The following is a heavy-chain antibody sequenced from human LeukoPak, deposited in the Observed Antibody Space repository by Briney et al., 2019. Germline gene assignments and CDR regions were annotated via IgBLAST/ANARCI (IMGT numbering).Heavy chain of an antibody. Sequence: SETLSLTCTVSGGSISSYYWSWIRQPAGKGLEWIGRIYSSGSTDYNPSLKSRVTMSVDTSKNKFSLKLSSVTAADTAVYYCARDPGTTGEVKFDPWGQGTLVTVSS. CDR2: IYSSGST. D-gene: IGHD4-17*01. V-gene: IGHV4-4*07. CDR3: ARDPGTTGEVKFDP. J-gene: IGHJ5*02. CDR1: GGSISSYY.